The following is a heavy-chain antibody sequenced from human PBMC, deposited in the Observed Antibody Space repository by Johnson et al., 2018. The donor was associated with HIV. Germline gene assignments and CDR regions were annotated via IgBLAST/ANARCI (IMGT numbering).Heavy chain of an antibody. Sequence: VQLVESGGALVQPGGSLRLSCAASGFTFSSHWMNWVRQAPGKGLEWVANIKEDGSEKKYVDSVKGRFTISRDNAKNSLYLQINSLRGEDTAVYYCARDPLAYDNFWSGSLHAFDIWGQGTKVTVSS. J-gene: IGHJ3*02. CDR3: ARDPLAYDNFWSGSLHAFDI. V-gene: IGHV3-7*01. CDR2: IKEDGSEK. CDR1: GFTFSSHW. D-gene: IGHD3-3*01.